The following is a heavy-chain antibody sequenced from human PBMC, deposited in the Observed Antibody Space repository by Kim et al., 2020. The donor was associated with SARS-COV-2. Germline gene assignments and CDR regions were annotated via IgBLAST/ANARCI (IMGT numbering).Heavy chain of an antibody. D-gene: IGHD2-15*01. Sequence: AGSMKGRFTISRDNSKNTLYLQMTSMRAEDTAVYYCAKDARSLVAATPDYWGQGTLVTVSS. J-gene: IGHJ4*02. CDR3: AKDARSLVAATPDY. V-gene: IGHV3-30*02.